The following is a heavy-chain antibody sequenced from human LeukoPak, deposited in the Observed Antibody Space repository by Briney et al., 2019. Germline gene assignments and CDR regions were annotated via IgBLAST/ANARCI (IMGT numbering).Heavy chain of an antibody. V-gene: IGHV1-18*01. CDR3: ARMVYSYGFTDAFDI. Sequence: ASVKVSCKASGYTFTSYGISWVRQAPGQGLEWMGWMSAYNGNTNYAQKLQGRVTMTTDTSTSTAYMGLRSLRSDDTAVYYCARMVYSYGFTDAFDIWGQGTMVTVSS. CDR1: GYTFTSYG. CDR2: MSAYNGNT. D-gene: IGHD5-18*01. J-gene: IGHJ3*02.